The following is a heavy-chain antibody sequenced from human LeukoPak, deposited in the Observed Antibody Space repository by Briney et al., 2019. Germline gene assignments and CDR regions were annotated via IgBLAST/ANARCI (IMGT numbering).Heavy chain of an antibody. CDR3: AKGYGGSHFDY. CDR1: GFTFRSYG. Sequence: PGGSLRLSCAASGFTFRSYGMHWVRRAPGKGLEWVAFIRYDESKNYYADSVRGRFTISRDNSNNTLYLQMNSLRVEDTGIYYCAKGYGGSHFDYWGQGALVAVSS. D-gene: IGHD4-23*01. CDR2: IRYDESKN. V-gene: IGHV3-30*02. J-gene: IGHJ4*02.